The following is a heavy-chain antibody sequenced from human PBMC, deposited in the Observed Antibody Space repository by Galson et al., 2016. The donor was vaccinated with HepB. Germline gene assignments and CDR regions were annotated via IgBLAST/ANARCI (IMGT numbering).Heavy chain of an antibody. J-gene: IGHJ4*02. CDR1: GHSSREYY. Sequence: SETLSLTCAVSGHSSREYYWSWIRQAPEKGLEWIGEVNHLGRKINNPFLQSRVTLSMDTSRTQFSLSLKSVTAADTAIYFCARSTGGFRGGRSGYDFFEGGQATVVTVSS. CDR2: VNHLGRK. D-gene: IGHD3-3*01. V-gene: IGHV4-34*01. CDR3: ARSTGGFRGGRSGYDFFE.